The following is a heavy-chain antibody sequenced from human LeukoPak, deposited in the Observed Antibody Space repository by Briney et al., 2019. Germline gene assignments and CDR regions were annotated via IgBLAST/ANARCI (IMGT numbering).Heavy chain of an antibody. CDR3: ARGYYFMDV. V-gene: IGHV3-64*02. CDR2: ITSNGGST. J-gene: IGHJ6*03. Sequence: PGGSLRLSCAASGSTLSTYAMHWVRQAPGQGLEYVSVITSNGGSTYYADSVMGRFTISRDISKNTLYLQMSTLRAEDMAVYYCARGYYFMDVWGKGTTVTVSS. CDR1: GSTLSTYA.